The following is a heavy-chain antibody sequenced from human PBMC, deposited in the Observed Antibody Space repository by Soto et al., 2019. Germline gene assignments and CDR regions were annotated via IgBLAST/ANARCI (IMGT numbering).Heavy chain of an antibody. J-gene: IGHJ4*02. CDR3: ARGPRWLQSKGLLDY. D-gene: IGHD5-12*01. CDR1: GGSFSGYY. Sequence: SETLSLTCAVYGGSFSGYYWSWIRQPPEKGLEWIGEINHSGSTNYNPSLKSRVTISVDTSKNQFSLKLSSVTAADTAVYYCARGPRWLQSKGLLDYWGQGTLVTVSS. V-gene: IGHV4-34*01. CDR2: INHSGST.